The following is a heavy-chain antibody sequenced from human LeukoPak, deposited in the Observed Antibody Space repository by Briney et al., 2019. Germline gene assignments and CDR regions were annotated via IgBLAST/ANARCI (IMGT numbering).Heavy chain of an antibody. V-gene: IGHV3-21*01. D-gene: IGHD2-2*02. Sequence: GGSLRLSCAASGFTLSDYWMHWVRQAPGKGLEWVSSISSSSSYIYYADSVKGRFTISRDNAKNSLYLQMNSLRAEDTAVYYCARLGYCSSTSCYTTTGAIAAAADSWGQGTLVTVSS. CDR3: ARLGYCSSTSCYTTTGAIAAAADS. CDR2: ISSSSSYI. CDR1: GFTLSDYW. J-gene: IGHJ4*02.